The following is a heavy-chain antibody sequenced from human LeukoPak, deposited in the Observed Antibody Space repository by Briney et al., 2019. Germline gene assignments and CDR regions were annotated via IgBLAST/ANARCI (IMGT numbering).Heavy chain of an antibody. J-gene: IGHJ4*02. CDR3: ARVTTGGYYNC. D-gene: IGHD3-22*01. V-gene: IGHV4-61*02. Sequence: SQTLSLTCTVSGGSISSGSYYWSWIRQPAGKGLEWIGRIYTSGSTNYNPSLKSRVTISVDTSRNQFSLKLTSVTAADTAVYYCARVTTGGYYNCWGQGTLVTVSS. CDR1: GGSISSGSYY. CDR2: IYTSGST.